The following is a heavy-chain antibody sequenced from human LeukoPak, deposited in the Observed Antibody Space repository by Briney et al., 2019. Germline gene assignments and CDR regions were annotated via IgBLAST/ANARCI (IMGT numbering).Heavy chain of an antibody. CDR2: IYYSGST. CDR1: GGSISSYY. V-gene: IGHV4-59*01. Sequence: PSETLSLTCTGSGGSISSYYWSWIRQPPGKGLEWIGYIYYSGSTNYNPSLKSRVTISVDTSKNQFSLKLTSVTPADTAVYYCAREAQGRSFPLYYFDYWGQGILVTV. J-gene: IGHJ4*02. D-gene: IGHD2-8*01. CDR3: AREAQGRSFPLYYFDY.